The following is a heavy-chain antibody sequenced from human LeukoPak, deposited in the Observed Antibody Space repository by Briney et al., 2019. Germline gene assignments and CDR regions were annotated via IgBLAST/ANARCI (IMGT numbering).Heavy chain of an antibody. CDR2: ISYDESDK. CDR3: AELGMIGGV. J-gene: IGHJ6*04. V-gene: IGHV3-30*04. CDR1: GFTFSIYA. Sequence: GGSLRLSCAASGFTFSIYAMHWVRQAPGKGLEWVAVISYDESDKYYADSVKGRFTISRDNSKNTLYLQMNSLRPEDTAVYYCAELGMIGGVWGKGTTVTISS. D-gene: IGHD3-10*02.